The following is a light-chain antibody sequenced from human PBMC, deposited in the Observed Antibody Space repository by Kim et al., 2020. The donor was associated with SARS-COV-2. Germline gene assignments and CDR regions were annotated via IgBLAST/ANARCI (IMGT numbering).Light chain of an antibody. J-gene: IGKJ2*01. CDR1: QSISSY. Sequence: DIQMTQSPSSLSASVGDRVTITCRASQSISSYLNWYQQKPGKAPKLLLYAASSLQSGVPSRFSGSGSGTDFTLTISSLQPEDFATYYCQQSYSTLRTFGQGTKLEI. CDR2: AAS. V-gene: IGKV1-39*01. CDR3: QQSYSTLRT.